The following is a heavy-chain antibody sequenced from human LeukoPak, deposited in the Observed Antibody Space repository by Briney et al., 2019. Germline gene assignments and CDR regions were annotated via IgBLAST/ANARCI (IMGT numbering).Heavy chain of an antibody. CDR3: ARASGTVEYFDY. CDR1: GYTFTSYY. D-gene: IGHD3/OR15-3a*01. CDR2: INPSGGST. Sequence: GASVKVSCKASGYTFTSYYMHWVRQAPGQGLEWMGIINPSGGSTSYAQKFQGRVTMTRDTSISTAYMELSRLRSDDTAVYYCARASGTVEYFDYWGQGTLVTVSS. V-gene: IGHV1-46*01. J-gene: IGHJ4*02.